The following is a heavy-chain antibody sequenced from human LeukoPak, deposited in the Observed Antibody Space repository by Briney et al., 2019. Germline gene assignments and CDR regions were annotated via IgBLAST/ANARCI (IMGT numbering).Heavy chain of an antibody. CDR1: GYSFTSYW. V-gene: IGHV5-51*01. Sequence: GESLNIPCKGSGYSFTSYWIGWVRQMPGKGLEWMGIIYPGDSDTRYSPSFQGQVTISADKSISTAYLQWSSLKASDTAMYYCARGDRYYDFWSGYYRNWFDPWGQGTLVTVSS. CDR3: ARGDRYYDFWSGYYRNWFDP. J-gene: IGHJ5*02. D-gene: IGHD3-3*01. CDR2: IYPGDSDT.